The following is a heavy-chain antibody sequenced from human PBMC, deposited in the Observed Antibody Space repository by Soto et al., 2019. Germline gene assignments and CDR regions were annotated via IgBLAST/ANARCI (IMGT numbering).Heavy chain of an antibody. Sequence: SETLSLTCTVTGDSINNRSYYWGWIRQPPGKGLEWIGSIYYSGSTYNNPSLKSRVSMSVDTSKNQFSLKLRSVTAANTALYYCARQRTSVVTQAYFDSWGQGSLVTVSS. V-gene: IGHV4-39*01. CDR1: GDSINNRSYY. J-gene: IGHJ4*02. CDR2: IYYSGST. D-gene: IGHD2-21*02. CDR3: ARQRTSVVTQAYFDS.